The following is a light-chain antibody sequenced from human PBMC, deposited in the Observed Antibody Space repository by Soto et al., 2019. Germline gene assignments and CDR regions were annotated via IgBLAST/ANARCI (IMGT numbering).Light chain of an antibody. CDR3: QQYDNLPLT. V-gene: IGKV1-33*01. J-gene: IGKJ4*01. CDR2: DAS. CDR1: QDIRNY. Sequence: DIQMTQSPSSLSASVGDRVTITCQASQDIRNYLNWYQQKPEKAPKLLIYDASNLETGVPSRFSGSGSGTDFTFTISSLQPEDIATYYCQQYDNLPLTFGGGTKVEIK.